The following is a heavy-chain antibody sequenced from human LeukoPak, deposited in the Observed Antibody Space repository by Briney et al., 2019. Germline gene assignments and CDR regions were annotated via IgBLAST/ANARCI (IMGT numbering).Heavy chain of an antibody. V-gene: IGHV4-34*01. Sequence: ASETLSLTCAVYGGSFSGYYWSWIRQPPGKGLEWIGEINHSGSTNYNPSLKSRVTISVDTSKNQFSLKLSSVTAADTAVYYCARGARGLWIQLWLGWFDPWGQGTLVTVSS. D-gene: IGHD5-18*01. J-gene: IGHJ5*02. CDR3: ARGARGLWIQLWLGWFDP. CDR2: INHSGST. CDR1: GGSFSGYY.